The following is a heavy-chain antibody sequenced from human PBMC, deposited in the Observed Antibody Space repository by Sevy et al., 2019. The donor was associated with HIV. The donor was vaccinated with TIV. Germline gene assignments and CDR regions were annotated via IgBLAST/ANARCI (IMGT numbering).Heavy chain of an antibody. V-gene: IGHV3-21*01. CDR2: ISSSSSYI. CDR1: GFTFSSYS. D-gene: IGHD2-2*02. CDR3: ARRYCSSTSCHIDY. Sequence: LGGSLRLSCAASGFTFSSYSMNWVRQAPGKGLEWVSSISSSSSYIYYADSVKGRFTISRDNTKNSLYLQMNSLRAEDTAVYYCARRYCSSTSCHIDYWGQGTLVTVSS. J-gene: IGHJ4*02.